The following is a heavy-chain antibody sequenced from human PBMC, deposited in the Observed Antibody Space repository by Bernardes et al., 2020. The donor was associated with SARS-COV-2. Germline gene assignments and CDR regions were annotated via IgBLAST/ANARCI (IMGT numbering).Heavy chain of an antibody. CDR3: ASAGGRMLVGSFDY. D-gene: IGHD2-15*01. V-gene: IGHV5-51*01. Sequence: GESLKISCQGSGYRFSSYWIAWVRQVPGRGLEWVAMIYPGNSDTRYSPSFEGQVTISVDNYLSTAYLQWSSLKASDTAIYYCASAGGRMLVGSFDYWGQGTLVTVSS. J-gene: IGHJ4*02. CDR1: GYRFSSYW. CDR2: IYPGNSDT.